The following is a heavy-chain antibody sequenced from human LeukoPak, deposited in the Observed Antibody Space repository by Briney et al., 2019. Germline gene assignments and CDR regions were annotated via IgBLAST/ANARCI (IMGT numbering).Heavy chain of an antibody. V-gene: IGHV3-66*01. CDR1: GFSVSRNY. J-gene: IGHJ3*02. Sequence: GGSLRLSCAASGFSVSRNYMNWVRQAPGKGLEWVSVMYIGGSTYYADSVRGRFTTSRDNSKNTLHLQMDSLRAEDTAVYYCAKDSDVYGIESPDALHIWGQGTMVTVSS. CDR2: MYIGGST. D-gene: IGHD2-8*01. CDR3: AKDSDVYGIESPDALHI.